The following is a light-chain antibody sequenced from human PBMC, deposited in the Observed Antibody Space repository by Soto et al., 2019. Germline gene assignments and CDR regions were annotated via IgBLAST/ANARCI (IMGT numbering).Light chain of an antibody. V-gene: IGLV2-23*02. CDR1: SSDVGSYNL. CDR3: CSYAGSSTYI. J-gene: IGLJ1*01. Sequence: QSALTQPASVSGSPGQSITISCTGTSSDVGSYNLVSWYQQHPGKAPKLMIYEVIKRPSGVSNRFSGSKSGNTASLTISGLQAEYEADYYCCSYAGSSTYIFGTGTKLTVL. CDR2: EVI.